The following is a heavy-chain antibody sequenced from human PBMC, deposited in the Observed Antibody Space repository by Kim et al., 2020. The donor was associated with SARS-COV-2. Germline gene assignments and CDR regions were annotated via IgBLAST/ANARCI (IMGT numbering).Heavy chain of an antibody. CDR1: GFTFSDYY. Sequence: GGSLRLSCAASGFTFSDYYMSWIRQAPGKGLEWVSYISSSGSTIYYADSVKGRFTISRDNAKNSLYLQMNSLRAEDTAVYYCARDRSMVRGVIGWFDPWGQGTLVTVSS. J-gene: IGHJ5*02. CDR2: ISSSGSTI. D-gene: IGHD3-10*01. CDR3: ARDRSMVRGVIGWFDP. V-gene: IGHV3-11*01.